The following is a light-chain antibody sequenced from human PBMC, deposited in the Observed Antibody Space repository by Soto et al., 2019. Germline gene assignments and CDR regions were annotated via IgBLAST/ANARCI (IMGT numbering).Light chain of an antibody. Sequence: EIVLTQCPDTLAVSPWEVATLSCWASQSVSSNLAWYQQKTGQAPRLLIYGESTRATGIPDRFSGSGSGTEFTLTISRLQSEDFAVYYCQKYNNWPRTCGQGTKVDIK. CDR1: QSVSSN. V-gene: IGKV3-15*01. CDR3: QKYNNWPRT. CDR2: GES. J-gene: IGKJ1*01.